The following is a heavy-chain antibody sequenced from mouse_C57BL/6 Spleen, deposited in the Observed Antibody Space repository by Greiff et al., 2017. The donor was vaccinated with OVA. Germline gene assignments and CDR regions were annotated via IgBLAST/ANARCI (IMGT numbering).Heavy chain of an antibody. CDR2: IYPGGGYT. J-gene: IGHJ1*03. CDR1: GYTFTNYW. CDR3: ARRGSSYGWYFDV. V-gene: IGHV1-63*01. Sequence: LQESGAELVRPGTSVKMSCKASGYTFTNYWIGWAKQRPGHGLEWIGDIYPGGGYTNYNEKFKGKATLTADKSSSTAYMQFSSLTSEDSAIYYCARRGSSYGWYFDVWGTGTTVTVSS. D-gene: IGHD1-1*01.